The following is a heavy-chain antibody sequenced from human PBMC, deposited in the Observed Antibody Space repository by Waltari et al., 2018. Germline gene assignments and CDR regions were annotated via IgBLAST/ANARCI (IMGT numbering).Heavy chain of an antibody. V-gene: IGHV1-46*01. CDR2: INPSGGST. CDR3: ARDDDYIWGSYPVRDY. J-gene: IGHJ4*02. CDR1: GYTFTSYY. D-gene: IGHD3-16*02. Sequence: QVQLVQSGAEVKKPGASVKVSCKASGYTFTSYYMHWVRQAPGQGLEWMGIINPSGGSTSYAQKFQGRVTMTRDTSTSTVYMELSSLRSEDTAVYYCARDDDYIWGSYPVRDYWGQGTLVTVSS.